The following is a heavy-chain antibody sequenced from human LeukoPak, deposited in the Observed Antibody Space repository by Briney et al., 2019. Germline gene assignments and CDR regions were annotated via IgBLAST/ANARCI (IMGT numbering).Heavy chain of an antibody. CDR1: GITFSSYW. Sequence: TGGSLRLSCAASGITFSSYWMNWVRQAPGKGLEWVANIERDGRRQYYIDSVKGRFSISRDNARNSLLLQMDSLRAEDTAVYFCAGDKTGGNWYFDLWGRGTLVTVSS. V-gene: IGHV3-7*01. CDR3: AGDKTGGNWYFDL. J-gene: IGHJ2*01. CDR2: IERDGRRQ.